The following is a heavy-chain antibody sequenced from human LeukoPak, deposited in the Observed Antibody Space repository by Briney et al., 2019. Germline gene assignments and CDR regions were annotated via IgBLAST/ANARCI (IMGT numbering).Heavy chain of an antibody. CDR3: AKHYGSGTYYNYFTY. Sequence: GGSLRLSCAASGFTFSSYALSWVRQAPGKELEWVSAISDSGSSTYYADFVKGRFTISRDNSKNTLFLQIHSLRAEDTATYYYAKHYGSGTYYNYFTYWGQGTLVSVSS. CDR2: ISDSGSST. J-gene: IGHJ4*02. CDR1: GFTFSSYA. V-gene: IGHV3-23*01. D-gene: IGHD3-10*01.